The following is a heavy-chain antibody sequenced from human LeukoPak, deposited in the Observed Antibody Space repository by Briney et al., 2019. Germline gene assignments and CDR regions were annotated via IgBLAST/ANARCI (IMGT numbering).Heavy chain of an antibody. Sequence: PGGSLRLSCAASGFTFSSYAMSWVRQAPGKGLEWVPAISGSGGSTYYADSAKGRFTISRDNSKNTLYLQMNSLRAEDTAVYYCAKDPGVRSWYGDYWGQGTLVTVSS. CDR2: ISGSGGST. D-gene: IGHD6-13*01. J-gene: IGHJ4*02. CDR1: GFTFSSYA. CDR3: AKDPGVRSWYGDY. V-gene: IGHV3-23*01.